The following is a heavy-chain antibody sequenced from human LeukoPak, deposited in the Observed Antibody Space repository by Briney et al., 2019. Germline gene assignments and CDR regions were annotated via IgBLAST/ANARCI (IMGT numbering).Heavy chain of an antibody. CDR3: ARGHVARFDY. J-gene: IGHJ4*02. V-gene: IGHV4-59*01. D-gene: IGHD5-12*01. Sequence: SETLSLTCTVSGGSISSYYWSWIRQPPGKGLEWIGYIYYSGSTNCNPSLKSRVTISVDTSKNQFSLKLSSVTAADTAVYYCARGHVARFDYWGQGTLVTVSS. CDR1: GGSISSYY. CDR2: IYYSGST.